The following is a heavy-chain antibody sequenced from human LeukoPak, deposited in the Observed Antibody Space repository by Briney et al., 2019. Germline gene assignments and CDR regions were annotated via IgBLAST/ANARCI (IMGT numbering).Heavy chain of an antibody. J-gene: IGHJ4*02. Sequence: GASVKVSCKASGYTFTSYGISWVRQAPGQGLEWMGWISAYNGNTNYAQKLQGRVTMTTDTSTSTAYMELRSLRSDDTAVYYCARGLIDPDFGVVTSSDYWGQGTLVTVSS. D-gene: IGHD3-3*01. CDR2: ISAYNGNT. CDR3: ARGLIDPDFGVVTSSDY. CDR1: GYTFTSYG. V-gene: IGHV1-18*01.